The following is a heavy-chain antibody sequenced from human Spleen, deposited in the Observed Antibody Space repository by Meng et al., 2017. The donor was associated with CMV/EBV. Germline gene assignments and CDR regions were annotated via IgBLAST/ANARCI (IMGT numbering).Heavy chain of an antibody. CDR3: ARRGLQFLERLYNWFDP. CDR1: RSFSGYY. V-gene: IGHV4-34*01. J-gene: IGHJ5*02. D-gene: IGHD3-3*01. Sequence: RSFSGYYGGGIRPPPGKGLKWIGEINDTVRPNYDPSLKSRVTISVDTSRNQLSLKLSSVTAADTAVYYCARRGLQFLERLYNWFDPWGQGTLVTVSS. CDR2: INDTVRP.